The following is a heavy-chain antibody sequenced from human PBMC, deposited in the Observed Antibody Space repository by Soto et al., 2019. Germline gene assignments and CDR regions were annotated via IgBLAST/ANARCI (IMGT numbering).Heavy chain of an antibody. CDR2: MSHSGSV. CDR1: GVSIGSNYY. CDR3: ARSLGWYAVDY. V-gene: IGHV4-4*02. Sequence: QVLLQESGPGLVQPSGTLSLSCVVSGVSIGSNYYWGWVRQPPGKGLEWLGDMSHSGSVNYNPSLKSRVTISMDKSQNQFSLTLDSMTAADTAVYYCARSLGWYAVDYWGQGTRVIVSS. J-gene: IGHJ4*02. D-gene: IGHD6-19*01.